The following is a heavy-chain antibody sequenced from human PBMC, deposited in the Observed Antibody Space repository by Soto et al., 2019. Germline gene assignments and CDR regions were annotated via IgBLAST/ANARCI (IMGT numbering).Heavy chain of an antibody. CDR2: IYHSGST. Sequence: QVQLQESSPGLVKPSGTLSLTCAVSGGSISSSKWWSWVRQPPGKGLEWIGEIYHSGSTNYNPSLKSRVTISVDKSKNHFSLKLTSVTAADTAVYYCATTTVVTRRDFDYWGQGTLVTVSS. J-gene: IGHJ4*02. D-gene: IGHD2-21*02. CDR3: ATTTVVTRRDFDY. V-gene: IGHV4-4*02. CDR1: GGSISSSKW.